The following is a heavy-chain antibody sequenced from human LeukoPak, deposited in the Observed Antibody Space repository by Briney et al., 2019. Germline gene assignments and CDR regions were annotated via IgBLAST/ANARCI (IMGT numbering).Heavy chain of an antibody. D-gene: IGHD5-18*01. V-gene: IGHV4-59*12. CDR2: IYYSGST. J-gene: IGHJ6*03. CDR3: ARARGYSYGYYYYYMDV. CDR1: GGSISSYY. Sequence: SETLSLTCTVSGGSISSYYWSWIRQPPGKGLEWIGYIYYSGSTNYNPSLKSRVTISVDTSKNQFSLKLSSVTAADTAVYYCARARGYSYGYYYYYMDVWGKGTTVTVSS.